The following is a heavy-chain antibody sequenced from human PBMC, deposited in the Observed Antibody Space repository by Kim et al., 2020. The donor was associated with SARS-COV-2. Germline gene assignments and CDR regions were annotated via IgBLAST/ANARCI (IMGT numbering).Heavy chain of an antibody. Sequence: GGSLRLSCTASGFTFSSYWMRWVRQAPGKVLEWVADLNQDGTDKHYVDSVKGRFTISRDNAKNSLFLQMNSLRAEDTAVYYCARGGSYSFEYWGQGTLVTVSS. CDR1: GFTFSSYW. D-gene: IGHD6-13*01. CDR2: LNQDGTDK. J-gene: IGHJ4*02. CDR3: ARGGSYSFEY. V-gene: IGHV3-7*01.